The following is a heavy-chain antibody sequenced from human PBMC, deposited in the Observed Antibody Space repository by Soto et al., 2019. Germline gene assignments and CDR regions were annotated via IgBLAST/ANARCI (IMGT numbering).Heavy chain of an antibody. J-gene: IGHJ6*02. CDR3: VKVGWGFSFGNGLDD. Sequence: GGSLRLSCAASGFSLSGYSMHWVRQAPGKGLDWVAVIQHDASTIYYADSVKGRFTISRDNSKNTLYLQMNDLTAEDTALYYCVKVGWGFSFGNGLDDWGQGTTVTVSS. CDR2: IQHDASTI. V-gene: IGHV3-30-3*01. CDR1: GFSLSGYS. D-gene: IGHD5-18*01.